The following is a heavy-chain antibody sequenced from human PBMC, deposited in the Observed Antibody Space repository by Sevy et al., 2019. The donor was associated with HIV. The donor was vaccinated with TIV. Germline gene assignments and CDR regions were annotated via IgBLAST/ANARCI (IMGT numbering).Heavy chain of an antibody. CDR3: ARDSTTRPRVLDY. CDR2: IYFTGNT. Sequence: SESLSLNCSVSGGSISSYFWTWVRQSPGKGLECIGNIYFTGNTDYSPSLKSRVTLSLDTSKSQFSLTLKSVTAADTAIYFCARDSTTRPRVLDYWGQGTLVTVSS. CDR1: GGSISSYF. V-gene: IGHV4-59*01. D-gene: IGHD1-1*01. J-gene: IGHJ4*02.